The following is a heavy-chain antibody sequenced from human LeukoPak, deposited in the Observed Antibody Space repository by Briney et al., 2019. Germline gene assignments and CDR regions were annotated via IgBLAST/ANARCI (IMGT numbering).Heavy chain of an antibody. CDR2: IYYSGST. Sequence: TSETLSLTCTVSGGSISSSIYYWGWIRQPPGKGLEWIGSIYYSGSTYYNPSLKSRVTISVDTSKNQFSLKLSSVTAADTAVYYCARSKRIAAADYWGQGTLVTVSS. CDR1: GGSISSSIYY. J-gene: IGHJ4*02. V-gene: IGHV4-39*07. D-gene: IGHD6-13*01. CDR3: ARSKRIAAADY.